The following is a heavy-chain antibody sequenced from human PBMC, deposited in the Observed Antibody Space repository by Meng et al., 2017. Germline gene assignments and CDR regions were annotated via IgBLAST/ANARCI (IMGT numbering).Heavy chain of an antibody. CDR1: GGTFTGYY. CDR3: ARDNSQLNTLDAIYYYYYGMDV. Sequence: ASVKVSCKASGGTFTGYYMHWVRQAPGQGLEWMGRINPNSGGTNYAQKFQGRVTMTRDTSISTAYMELSRLRSDDTAVYYCARDNSQLNTLDAIYYYYYGMDVWGQGTTVTVSS. V-gene: IGHV1-2*06. CDR2: INPNSGGT. J-gene: IGHJ6*02. D-gene: IGHD2-2*01.